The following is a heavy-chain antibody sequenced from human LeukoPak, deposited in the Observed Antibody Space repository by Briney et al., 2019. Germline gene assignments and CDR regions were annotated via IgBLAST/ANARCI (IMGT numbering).Heavy chain of an antibody. CDR1: GLTFSSYA. V-gene: IGHV3-23*01. CDR3: AKDIYIYGYAYYFDS. J-gene: IGHJ4*02. D-gene: IGHD3-16*01. CDR2: ISSGGST. Sequence: GGSLRLSCTASGLTFSSYAMSWVRQAPGKGLEWVSGISSGGSTYYADSVKGRFTISRDISKNTLYLQMNSLRAEDTAVYYCAKDIYIYGYAYYFDSWGQGTLVTVSS.